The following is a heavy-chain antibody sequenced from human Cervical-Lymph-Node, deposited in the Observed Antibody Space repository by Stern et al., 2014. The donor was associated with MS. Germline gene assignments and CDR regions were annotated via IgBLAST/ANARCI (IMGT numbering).Heavy chain of an antibody. CDR3: ARRMAGGMDA. CDR2: IYPDDSDT. J-gene: IGHJ6*02. Sequence: EVQLEESGAEVKKPGESLKISCKGSGYSFTTYWIGWVRQMPGKGLEWMGIIYPDDSDTDSAPSLQGKVTITANKSISTPYLRRRSLKTSDASFYYCARRMAGGMDAWGQGTMFTVSS. V-gene: IGHV5-51*01. D-gene: IGHD5-24*01. CDR1: GYSFTTYW.